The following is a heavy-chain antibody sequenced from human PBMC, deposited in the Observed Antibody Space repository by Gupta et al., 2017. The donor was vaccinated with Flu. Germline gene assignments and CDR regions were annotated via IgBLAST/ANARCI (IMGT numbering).Heavy chain of an antibody. CDR1: GGSISSSRYF. V-gene: IGHV4-39*01. J-gene: IGHJ6*03. CDR2: IYSSETT. Sequence: QLHLQESGPGLVKPSETLSLTCTVSGGSISSSRYFWGWIRQPPGKGLEWIGSIYSSETTYYNPSLKSRVTISVDTSKNQFSLSLRSVTAADTAVYYCATNIVVVPGANMDVWGKGTTVTVSS. CDR3: ATNIVVVPGANMDV. D-gene: IGHD2-2*01.